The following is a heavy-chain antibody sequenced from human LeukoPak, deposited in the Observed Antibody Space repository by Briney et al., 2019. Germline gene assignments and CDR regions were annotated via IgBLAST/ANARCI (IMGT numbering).Heavy chain of an antibody. J-gene: IGHJ4*02. V-gene: IGHV4-61*08. D-gene: IGHD3-22*01. Sequence: SETLSLTCTVSGGSISSGGYYWSWIRQSPGKGLEWIGYIYHSGSTNYNPSLKSRVTISVDTSKNQFSLKLSSVTAADTAVYYCARSRLLPYYFDYWGQGTLVTVSS. CDR3: ARSRLLPYYFDY. CDR1: GGSISSGGYY. CDR2: IYHSGST.